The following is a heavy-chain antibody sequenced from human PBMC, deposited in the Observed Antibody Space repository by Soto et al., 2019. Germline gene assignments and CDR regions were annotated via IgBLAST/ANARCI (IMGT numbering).Heavy chain of an antibody. V-gene: IGHV3-23*01. CDR2: TSGGGGST. CDR1: GFIFRNYA. CDR3: AKGSQSWIRLWLIG. J-gene: IGHJ4*02. Sequence: GYVTLSCAPSGFIFRNYAMTWARKDPGNGLEWVSVTSGGGGSTYYAGSVKGRCTISRDNSKNTLYLQMNSLRAEDTAVYYCAKGSQSWIRLWLIGWGQGTRVTVSS. D-gene: IGHD5-18*01.